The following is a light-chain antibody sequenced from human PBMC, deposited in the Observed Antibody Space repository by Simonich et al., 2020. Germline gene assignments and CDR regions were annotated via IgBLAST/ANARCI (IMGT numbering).Light chain of an antibody. CDR2: DVS. Sequence: QSALTQPRSVSGSPGQSVTISCTGTSSDVGGYNYVSCYQQHPGKAPKLMIYDVSKRPSGDPDRFSGSKSGNTASLTISGLQAEDEADYYCCSYAGSYSWVFGGGTKLTVL. V-gene: IGLV2-11*01. J-gene: IGLJ3*02. CDR1: SSDVGGYNY. CDR3: CSYAGSYSWV.